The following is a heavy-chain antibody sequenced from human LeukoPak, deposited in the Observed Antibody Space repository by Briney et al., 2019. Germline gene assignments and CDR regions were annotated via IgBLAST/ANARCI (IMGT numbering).Heavy chain of an antibody. D-gene: IGHD3-10*01. CDR1: GYTFTSYD. CDR3: ARGLWTTMVRGDNWFDP. Sequence: GASVKVSCKASGYTFTSYDINWVRQATGQGLEWMGWMNPNSGNTGYAQKFQGRVTMTRNTSISTAYMELSSLRSEDTAVYYCARGLWTTMVRGDNWFDPWGQGTLVTVSS. CDR2: MNPNSGNT. V-gene: IGHV1-8*01. J-gene: IGHJ5*02.